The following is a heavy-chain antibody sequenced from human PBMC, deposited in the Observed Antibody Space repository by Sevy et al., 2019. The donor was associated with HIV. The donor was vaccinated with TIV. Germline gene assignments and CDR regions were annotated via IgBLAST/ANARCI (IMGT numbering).Heavy chain of an antibody. J-gene: IGHJ4*02. D-gene: IGHD6-19*01. V-gene: IGHV5-51*01. CDR3: ARLDSYSIGWSPRYYFDY. CDR1: AYTFTTHW. CDR2: MSPGDSDP. Sequence: GASLKISCKGSAYTFTTHWIGWVRQMPGKGLEWMGIMSPGDSDPRYSPSFQGQVTMSVDKSVSTAYLQWHSLETSDTAIYYCARLDSYSIGWSPRYYFDYWGQGTLVTVSS.